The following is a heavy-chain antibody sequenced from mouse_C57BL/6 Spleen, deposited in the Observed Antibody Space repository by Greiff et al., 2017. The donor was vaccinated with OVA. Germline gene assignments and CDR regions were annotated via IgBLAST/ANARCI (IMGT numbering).Heavy chain of an antibody. V-gene: IGHV14-4*01. CDR3: APASYYYGSSKFAY. Sequence: VQLQQSGAELVRPGASVKLSCTASGFNIKDDYMHWVKQRPEQGLEWIGWIDPENGDTEYASKFQGKATITADTSSNTAYLQLSSLTSEDTAVYYGAPASYYYGSSKFAYWGQGTLVTVSA. D-gene: IGHD1-1*01. CDR2: IDPENGDT. CDR1: GFNIKDDY. J-gene: IGHJ3*01.